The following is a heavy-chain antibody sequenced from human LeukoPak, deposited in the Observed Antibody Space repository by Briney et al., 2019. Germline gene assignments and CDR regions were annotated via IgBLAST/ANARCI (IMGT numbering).Heavy chain of an antibody. CDR3: ARLQSRRYYYYYMDV. J-gene: IGHJ6*03. CDR1: GDSMRNTNYY. CDR2: IYYLGGT. V-gene: IGHV4-39*01. Sequence: SETLSLTCTVSGDSMRNTNYYWGWIRQPPGKGLEWIGGIYYLGGTNYNPSLESRVTMSIGTSNNQFSLKLSSVTAADTAVYYCARLQSRRYYYYYMDVWGTGTTVTIFS.